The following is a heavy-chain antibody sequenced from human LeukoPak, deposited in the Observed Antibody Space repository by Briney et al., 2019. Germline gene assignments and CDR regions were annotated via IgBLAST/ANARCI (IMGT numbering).Heavy chain of an antibody. V-gene: IGHV4-39*01. CDR3: ARPAPTSRGAFDI. CDR2: IYYSGST. Sequence: SETLSLTCTVSGGSISSSSYYWGWIRQPPRKGLEWIGSIYYSGSTYYNPSLKSRVTISVDTSKNQFSLKLSSVTAADTAVYYCARPAPTSRGAFDIWGQGTMVTVSS. D-gene: IGHD3-10*01. CDR1: GGSISSSSYY. J-gene: IGHJ3*02.